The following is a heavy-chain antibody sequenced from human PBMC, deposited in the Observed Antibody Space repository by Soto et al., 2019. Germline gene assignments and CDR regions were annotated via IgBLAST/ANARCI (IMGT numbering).Heavy chain of an antibody. CDR3: ASRHSSPCFDY. CDR2: IYYSGST. CDR1: GGSISSGDYY. J-gene: IGHJ4*02. V-gene: IGHV4-30-4*01. D-gene: IGHD6-13*01. Sequence: SETLSLTCTLSGGSISSGDYYLRWIRQPPGKGLEWTGSIYYSGSTYYNPSLKSRGTLSVDTTKNQFSLTLNSVTAADTALCYCASRHSSPCFDYWGQGTLVTVCS.